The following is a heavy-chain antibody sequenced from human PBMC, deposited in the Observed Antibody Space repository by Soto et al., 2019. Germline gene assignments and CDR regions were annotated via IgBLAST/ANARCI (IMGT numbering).Heavy chain of an antibody. V-gene: IGHV4-30-2*01. CDR1: GGSISSGGYS. Sequence: QLQLQESGSGLVKPSQTLSLTCAVSGGSISSGGYSWSWIRQPPGKGLEWIGYIYHRGSTYYNPSLKSRVTVSVDRSKNQLSRKLSSVTAADTAVYYCARRLTGPTGAFDFWGQGTMVTVSS. CDR2: IYHRGST. CDR3: ARRLTGPTGAFDF. J-gene: IGHJ3*01. D-gene: IGHD1-7*01.